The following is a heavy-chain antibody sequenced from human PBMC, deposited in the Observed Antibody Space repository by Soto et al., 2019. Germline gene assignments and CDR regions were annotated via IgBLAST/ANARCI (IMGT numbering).Heavy chain of an antibody. CDR1: GCTFTDYG. D-gene: IGHD3-22*01. CDR3: ARSKGYYNNNLYYFEY. CDR2: ISPYNGKA. V-gene: IGHV1-18*01. J-gene: IGHJ4*02. Sequence: VSCTVFGCTFTDYGCKWVRLAPGQGPEWLGWISPYNGKAFYVKNFQDRLTMTTDTATSTVYMDLSRLTSDDTAIYYCARSKGYYNNNLYYFEYWGQGTLVTVSS.